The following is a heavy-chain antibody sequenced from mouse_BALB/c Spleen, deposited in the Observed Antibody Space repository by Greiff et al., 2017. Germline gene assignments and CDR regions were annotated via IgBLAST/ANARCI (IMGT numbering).Heavy chain of an antibody. CDR1: GFTFSSYA. Sequence: DVQLVESGGGLVKPGGSLKLSCAASGFTFSSYAMSWVRQTPEKRLEWVASISSGGSTYFPDSVKGRFTISRDNARNILYLKMSSLRSEDTAMYYCAGRGYDGYYVYAMDDWGQGTSVTVSS. D-gene: IGHD2-3*01. J-gene: IGHJ4*01. V-gene: IGHV5-6-5*01. CDR3: AGRGYDGYYVYAMDD. CDR2: ISSGGST.